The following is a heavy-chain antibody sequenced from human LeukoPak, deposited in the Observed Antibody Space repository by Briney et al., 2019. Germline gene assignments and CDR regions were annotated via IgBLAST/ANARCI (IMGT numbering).Heavy chain of an antibody. V-gene: IGHV3-74*01. J-gene: IGHJ4*02. CDR1: GFTFSSYW. Sequence: GGSLRLSCAASGFTFSSYWTHWVRQAPGKGLVWVSRINSDGSSTSYADSVKGRFTISRDNAKNTLYLQMNSLRAEDTAVYYCARESLSYDYVWGSSGGFDYWGQGTLVTVSS. D-gene: IGHD3-16*01. CDR2: INSDGSST. CDR3: ARESLSYDYVWGSSGGFDY.